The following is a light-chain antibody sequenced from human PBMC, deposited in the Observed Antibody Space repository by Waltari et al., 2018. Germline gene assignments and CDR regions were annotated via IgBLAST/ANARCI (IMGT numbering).Light chain of an antibody. CDR2: EVD. Sequence: QSALTQPPSASGSPGQTVIISCTGTSSDIGAYKYVPGYQQIPGRAPALIIYEVDRRPPGVPDRFSGSKAGYTASRTVSGLQTEDEGDYYCSSYAGSNKLIFGGVTKLTVL. CDR3: SSYAGSNKLI. J-gene: IGLJ2*01. V-gene: IGLV2-8*01. CDR1: SSDIGAYKY.